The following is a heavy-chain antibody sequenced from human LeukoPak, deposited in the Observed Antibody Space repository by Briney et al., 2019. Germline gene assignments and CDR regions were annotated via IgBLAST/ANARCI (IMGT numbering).Heavy chain of an antibody. Sequence: GRSLRLSCTASGFTFGDYAMSWARQAPGKGLEWVGFIRSKAYGGTTEYAASVKGRFTISRDDSKSIAYLQMNSLKTEDTAVYYCATTYCGGDCYTDDSAEYFQHWGQGTLVTVSS. CDR3: ATTYCGGDCYTDDSAEYFQH. CDR2: IRSKAYGGTT. J-gene: IGHJ1*01. D-gene: IGHD2-21*02. V-gene: IGHV3-49*04. CDR1: GFTFGDYA.